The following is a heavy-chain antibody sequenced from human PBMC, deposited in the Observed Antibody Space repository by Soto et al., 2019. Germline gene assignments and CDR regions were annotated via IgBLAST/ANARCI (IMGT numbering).Heavy chain of an antibody. Sequence: QVQLQESGPGLVKPSQTLSLTCTVSGGSISSGGYYWSWIRQHPGKGLEWIGYIYYSGSTYYNPSLKSRVTISVDTSKNQFYLKLSSVTAADTAVYYCARGYCSSTSCWIPHTKWFDPWGQGTLVTVSS. CDR2: IYYSGST. V-gene: IGHV4-31*03. CDR3: ARGYCSSTSCWIPHTKWFDP. D-gene: IGHD2-2*01. J-gene: IGHJ5*02. CDR1: GGSISSGGYY.